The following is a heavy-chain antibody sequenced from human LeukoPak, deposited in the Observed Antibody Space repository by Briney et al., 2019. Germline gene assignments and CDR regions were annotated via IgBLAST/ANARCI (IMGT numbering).Heavy chain of an antibody. Sequence: GGSLRLSCAASGFTFSSYSMNWVRQAPGKGLEWASSISSSSSYIYYADSVKGRFTISRDNAKNSLYLQMNSLRAEDTAVYYCARDVQRYSYGTLEGRDYYYYYGMDVWGQGTTVTVSS. CDR1: GFTFSSYS. CDR2: ISSSSSYI. V-gene: IGHV3-21*01. J-gene: IGHJ6*02. CDR3: ARDVQRYSYGTLEGRDYYYYYGMDV. D-gene: IGHD5-18*01.